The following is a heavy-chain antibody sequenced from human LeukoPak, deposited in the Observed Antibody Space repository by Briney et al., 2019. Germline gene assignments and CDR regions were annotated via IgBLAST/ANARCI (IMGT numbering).Heavy chain of an antibody. D-gene: IGHD2-15*01. CDR3: ARGGIEEGYCSGGSCYEANY. Sequence: ASVKVSCKASGYTFTGYYMHWVRQAPGQGLEWMGWINPNSGGTNYAQKFQGRVTMTRDTSNSTAYMELSRLSSDDTAVYYWARGGIEEGYCSGGSCYEANYWGQGTLVTVSS. J-gene: IGHJ4*02. CDR2: INPNSGGT. CDR1: GYTFTGYY. V-gene: IGHV1-2*02.